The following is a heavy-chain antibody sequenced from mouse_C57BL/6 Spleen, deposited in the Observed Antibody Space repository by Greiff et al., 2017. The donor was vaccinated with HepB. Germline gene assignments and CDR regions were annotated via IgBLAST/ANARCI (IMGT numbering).Heavy chain of an antibody. CDR2: ISSGGDYI. CDR1: GFTFSSYA. Sequence: DVQLVESGEGLVKPGGSLKLSCAASGFTFSSYAMSWVRQTPEKRLEWVAYISSGGDYIYYADTVKGRFTISRDNARNTLYLQMSSLKSEDTAMYYCTRDSSGPAWFAYWGQGTLVTVSA. J-gene: IGHJ3*01. CDR3: TRDSSGPAWFAY. D-gene: IGHD3-2*02. V-gene: IGHV5-9-1*02.